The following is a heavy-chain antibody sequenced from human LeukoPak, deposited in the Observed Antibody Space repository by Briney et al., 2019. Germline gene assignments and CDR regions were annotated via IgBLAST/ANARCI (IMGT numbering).Heavy chain of an antibody. Sequence: SETLSLTCTVSGGSISSDYWSWIRQPPGKGLEWIGYISYSGSTNYSPSLKSRVTISVDTSKNQFSLKLSSVTAADTAVYYCARVGVVFDYWGQGTLVTVSS. CDR2: ISYSGST. J-gene: IGHJ4*02. D-gene: IGHD3-16*01. CDR3: ARVGVVFDY. CDR1: GGSISSDY. V-gene: IGHV4-59*08.